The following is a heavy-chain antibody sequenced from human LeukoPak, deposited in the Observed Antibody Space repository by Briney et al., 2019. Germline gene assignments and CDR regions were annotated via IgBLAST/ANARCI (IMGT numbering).Heavy chain of an antibody. CDR1: GGSISSGGYY. D-gene: IGHD4-17*01. Sequence: SETLSLTCTVPGGSISSGGYYWSWIRQHPGKGLEWIGYIYYSGSTYYNPSLKSRVTISVDTSKNQFSLKLSSVTAADTAVYYCARESTTVTIDYWGQGTLVTVSS. J-gene: IGHJ4*02. CDR3: ARESTTVTIDY. V-gene: IGHV4-31*03. CDR2: IYYSGST.